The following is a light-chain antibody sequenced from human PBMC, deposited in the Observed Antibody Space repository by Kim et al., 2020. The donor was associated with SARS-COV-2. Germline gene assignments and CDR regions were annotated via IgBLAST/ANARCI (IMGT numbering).Light chain of an antibody. CDR2: AAS. V-gene: IGKV1-9*01. CDR1: QDISRY. CDR3: QQLNSYPLT. Sequence: ASVGDRVTITCRASQDISRYLAWYQQKPGNAPKLLIYAASTLQSGVPSRFSGSGSGTDFTLTISSLQPEDFATYYCQQLNSYPLTFGGGTKVDIK. J-gene: IGKJ4*01.